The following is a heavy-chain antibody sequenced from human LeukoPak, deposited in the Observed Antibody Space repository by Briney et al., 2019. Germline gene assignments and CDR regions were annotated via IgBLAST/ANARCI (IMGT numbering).Heavy chain of an antibody. CDR2: IYSGGST. D-gene: IGHD3-22*01. J-gene: IGHJ4*02. V-gene: IGHV3-66*02. CDR1: GFTVSSNY. Sequence: SGGSLRLSCAAAGFTVSSNYMSWVRQAPGKGLEWVSVIYSGGSTYYADSVKGRFTISRDSSKNTLYLQMNSLRAEHTAVYYCARVPATPGAGITMKGQRYWAQGTLVTVSS. CDR3: ARVPATPGAGITMKGQRY.